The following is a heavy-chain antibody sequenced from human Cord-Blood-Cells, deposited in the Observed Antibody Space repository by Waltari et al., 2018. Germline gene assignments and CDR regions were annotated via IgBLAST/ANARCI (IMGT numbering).Heavy chain of an antibody. CDR1: GYTFTSYG. V-gene: IGHV1-69*06. J-gene: IGHJ5*02. CDR3: ARECRYYDSSGYCNNWFDP. D-gene: IGHD3-22*01. Sequence: QVQLVQSGAEVKKPGASVKVSCKASGYTFTSYGISWVRQAPGQGLEWMGGIIPIFGTAKYAQKFQGRVTITADKSTSTAYMELSSLRSEDTAVYYCARECRYYDSSGYCNNWFDPWGQGTLVTVSS. CDR2: IIPIFGTA.